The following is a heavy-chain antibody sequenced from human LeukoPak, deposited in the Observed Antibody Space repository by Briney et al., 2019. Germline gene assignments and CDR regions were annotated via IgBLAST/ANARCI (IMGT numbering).Heavy chain of an antibody. V-gene: IGHV1-69*13. D-gene: IGHD6-6*01. Sequence: ASVKVSCKASGGTFSSYAISWVRQAPGQGLEWMGGIIPIFGTANYVQKFQGRVTITADESTSTAYMELSSLRSEDTAVYYCARGVITEYSSSSFDYWGQGTLVTVSS. CDR3: ARGVITEYSSSSFDY. J-gene: IGHJ4*02. CDR2: IIPIFGTA. CDR1: GGTFSSYA.